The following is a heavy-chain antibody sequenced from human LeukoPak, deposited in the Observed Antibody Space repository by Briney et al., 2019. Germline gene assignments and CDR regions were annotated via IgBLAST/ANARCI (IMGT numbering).Heavy chain of an antibody. CDR1: GGTFSSYA. Sequence: SVRVSCKASGGTFSSYAISWVRQAPGQGLEWMGRIIPIFGTANYAQKFQGRVTITTDESTSTAYMELSSLRSEDTAVYYCAKTGIQLWLFDYWGQGTLVTVSS. D-gene: IGHD5-18*01. V-gene: IGHV1-69*05. CDR3: AKTGIQLWLFDY. CDR2: IIPIFGTA. J-gene: IGHJ4*02.